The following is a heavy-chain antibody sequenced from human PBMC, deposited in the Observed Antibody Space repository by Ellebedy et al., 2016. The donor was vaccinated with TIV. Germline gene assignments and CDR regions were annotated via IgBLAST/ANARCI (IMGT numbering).Heavy chain of an antibody. V-gene: IGHV3-53*01. D-gene: IGHD4-17*01. CDR2: IKSGGST. CDR3: ASRTRGDYPYFDY. J-gene: IGHJ4*02. Sequence: GESLKISCAASGFTVSNHYMSWVRQAPGKGLEWVSLIKSGGSTYYADSVKGRFTISRDSSKNTLYLQMNSLRAEDTALYYCASRTRGDYPYFDYWGQGTLVTISS. CDR1: GFTVSNHY.